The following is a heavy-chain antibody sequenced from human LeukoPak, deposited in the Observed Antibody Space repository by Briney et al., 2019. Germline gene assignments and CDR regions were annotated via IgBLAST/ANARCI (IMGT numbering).Heavy chain of an antibody. Sequence: PSETLSLTCTVSGYSISSGYYWGWIRQPPGKGLEWIGSIYHSGSTYYNPSLKSRVTISVDTSKNQFSLKLSSVTAADTAVYYCARDRMTGGYCTNGVCYGGDYYYYYMDVWGKGTTVTVSS. CDR3: ARDRMTGGYCTNGVCYGGDYYYYYMDV. CDR1: GYSISSGYY. D-gene: IGHD2-8*01. V-gene: IGHV4-38-2*02. CDR2: IYHSGST. J-gene: IGHJ6*03.